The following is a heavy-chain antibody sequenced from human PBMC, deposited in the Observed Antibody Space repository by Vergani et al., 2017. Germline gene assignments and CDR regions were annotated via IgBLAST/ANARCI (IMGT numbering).Heavy chain of an antibody. V-gene: IGHV4-59*01. D-gene: IGHD4-17*01. CDR3: ARAGYGDYALNNYYYYGMDV. Sequence: QVQLQESGPGLVKPSETLSLTCTVSGGSISSYYWSWIRQPPGKGLEWIGYIYYSGSTNYNPSLKSRVTISVDTSKNQFSLKLSSVTAADTAVYYSARAGYGDYALNNYYYYGMDVWGQXP. J-gene: IGHJ6*02. CDR2: IYYSGST. CDR1: GGSISSYY.